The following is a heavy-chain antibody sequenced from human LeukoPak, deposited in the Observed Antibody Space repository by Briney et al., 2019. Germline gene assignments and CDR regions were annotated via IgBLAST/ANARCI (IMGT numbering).Heavy chain of an antibody. CDR1: GGSISSYY. V-gene: IGHV4-59*06. Sequence: SETLSLTCSVSGGSISSYYWSWIRQPPGKGLEWIGYIYYSGSTYYNPSLKSRVTISVDTSKNQFSLKLSSVTAADTAVYYCARGVGSAAKDAFDIWGQGTMVTVSS. CDR2: IYYSGST. J-gene: IGHJ3*02. CDR3: ARGVGSAAKDAFDI. D-gene: IGHD2-2*01.